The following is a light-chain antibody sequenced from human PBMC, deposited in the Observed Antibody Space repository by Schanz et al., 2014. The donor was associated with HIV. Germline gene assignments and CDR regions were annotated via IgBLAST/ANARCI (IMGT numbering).Light chain of an antibody. V-gene: IGKV2-29*02. J-gene: IGKJ3*01. CDR3: MQPLQTPRFT. CDR1: QSLLHTDGKTY. CDR2: EVS. Sequence: DVVMTQTPLSLSVTPGQPASISCKSGQSLLHTDGKTYLFWYLQRPGQSPHLLIYEVSSRFSGVPDRFSGSGSGTDFTLKISRVEAEDVGVYYCMQPLQTPRFTFGPGTKVDIK.